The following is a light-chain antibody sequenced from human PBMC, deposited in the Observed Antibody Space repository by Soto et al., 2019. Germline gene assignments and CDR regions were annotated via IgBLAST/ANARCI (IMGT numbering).Light chain of an antibody. J-gene: IGLJ1*01. V-gene: IGLV2-14*01. CDR1: RSDVGGYNY. CDR2: EVD. CDR3: SSFTNRDTLV. Sequence: QSVLTQPASVSGSPGQSITISCTGTRSDVGGYNYVSWYQQHPGKAPKLIIYEVDNRPSGISNRFSGSKSGNTASLTVSGLQAEDEADYYCSSFTNRDTLVFGTGTKLTVL.